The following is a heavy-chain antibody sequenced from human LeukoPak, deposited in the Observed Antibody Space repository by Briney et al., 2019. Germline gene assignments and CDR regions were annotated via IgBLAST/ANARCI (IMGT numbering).Heavy chain of an antibody. CDR3: ARGIGDLDY. J-gene: IGHJ4*02. V-gene: IGHV4-59*11. CDR1: GGSISHHY. CDR2: IYYDGRT. Sequence: SETLSLTCTVSGGSISHHYWSWIRQTPGKGLDWIGNIYYDGRTNYKPSLKGRVTISVDTSKNHLSLKLTYVTAADTAVYYCARGIGDLDYWGQGTLVTVSS.